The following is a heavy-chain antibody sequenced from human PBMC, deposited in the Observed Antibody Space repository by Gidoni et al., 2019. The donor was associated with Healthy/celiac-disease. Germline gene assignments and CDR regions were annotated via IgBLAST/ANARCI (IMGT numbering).Heavy chain of an antibody. CDR1: GGSISSSSYY. CDR3: ARHFDILTGYYSPPGY. Sequence: QLQLQESGPGLVKPSETLSLTCTVSGGSISSSSYYWGWIRQPPGKGLEWIGSIYYSGSTYYNPSLKSRVTISVDTSKNQFSLKLSSVTAADTAVYYCARHFDILTGYYSPPGYWGQGTLVTVS. D-gene: IGHD3-9*01. J-gene: IGHJ4*02. V-gene: IGHV4-39*01. CDR2: IYYSGST.